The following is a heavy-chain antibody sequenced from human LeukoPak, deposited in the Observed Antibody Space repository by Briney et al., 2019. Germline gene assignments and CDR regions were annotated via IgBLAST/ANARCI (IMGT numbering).Heavy chain of an antibody. CDR3: ARTIAVAGTPYYFDY. V-gene: IGHV4-59*01. CDR2: IYYSGST. CDR1: GGSLSSYY. Sequence: KPSETLSLTCTVSGGSLSSYYWSWIRQPPGKGLEWIGYIYYSGSTNYNPSLKSRVTISVDTSKNQFSLKLSSVTAADTAVYYCARTIAVAGTPYYFDYWGQGTLVTVSS. D-gene: IGHD6-19*01. J-gene: IGHJ4*02.